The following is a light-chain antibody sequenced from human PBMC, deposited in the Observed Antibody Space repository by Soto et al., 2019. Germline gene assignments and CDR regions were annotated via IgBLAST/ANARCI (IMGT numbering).Light chain of an antibody. V-gene: IGKV1-5*01. J-gene: IGKJ1*01. Sequence: DMQMTQSPYTLAASGGDIVTITCRASQSINSWLAWYQQKPGKAPKLLIYDASSLQSGVPSRFTGSGFGTEFTLTISSLQTDDFATYYCQQYHRYSRTFGQGTKVDIK. CDR2: DAS. CDR1: QSINSW. CDR3: QQYHRYSRT.